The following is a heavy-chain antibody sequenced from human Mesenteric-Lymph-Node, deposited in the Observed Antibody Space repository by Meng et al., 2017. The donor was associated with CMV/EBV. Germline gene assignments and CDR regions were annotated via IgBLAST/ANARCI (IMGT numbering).Heavy chain of an antibody. J-gene: IGHJ1*01. CDR2: IYHSGST. Sequence: SETLSLTCNVSGASVSSGGYYWMWIRQSPGKGLEWIGSIYHSGSTYYNPSLKSRVTISVDTSKNQFSLKLSSVTAADTAVYYCARVSIVVVPAAPNPAEYFQHWGQGTLVTVSS. V-gene: IGHV4-39*07. D-gene: IGHD2-2*01. CDR1: GASVSSGGYY. CDR3: ARVSIVVVPAAPNPAEYFQH.